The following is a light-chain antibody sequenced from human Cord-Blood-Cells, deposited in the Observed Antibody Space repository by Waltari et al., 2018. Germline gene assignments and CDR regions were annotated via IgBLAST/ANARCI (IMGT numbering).Light chain of an antibody. CDR2: GKN. CDR3: NSRDSRGNHRV. J-gene: IGLJ1*01. Sequence: SSELTQDPAVSVALGQTVRITCQGDSLRSYYESWYQQKPGHAPVLVFYGKNNRSSGNPVRFSGSSSGNTASLTITGAQAEDDSDYYCNSRDSRGNHRVFGTGTKVTVL. V-gene: IGLV3-19*01. CDR1: SLRSYY.